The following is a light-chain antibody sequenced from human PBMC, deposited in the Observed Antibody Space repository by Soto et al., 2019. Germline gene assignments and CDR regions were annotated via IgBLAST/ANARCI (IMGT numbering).Light chain of an antibody. CDR1: QSVSNR. CDR3: QQSSESPRT. CDR2: RAS. J-gene: IGKJ1*01. V-gene: IGKV3-15*01. Sequence: EIVMTQSPATLSVSPGERASLSCRASQSVSNRLAWYQQRPGQAPRLLIYRASARATGIPARFSGSGSGTEFTLTISSLQSEDFAIYYCQQSSESPRTFGQGTKVEIK.